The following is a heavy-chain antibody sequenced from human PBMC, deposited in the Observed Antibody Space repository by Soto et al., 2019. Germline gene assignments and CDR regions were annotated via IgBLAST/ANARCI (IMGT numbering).Heavy chain of an antibody. Sequence: PGGSLRLSCAASGFTFSSYGMHWVRQAPGKGLEWVAVISYDESNKYYADSVKGRFTISRDNSKNTLYLQMNSLRAEDTAVYYWAKEGGPTYYDFWSGYYITGAPYYYYYYMDVWGKGTTVTVSS. V-gene: IGHV3-30*18. J-gene: IGHJ6*03. CDR3: AKEGGPTYYDFWSGYYITGAPYYYYYYMDV. D-gene: IGHD3-3*01. CDR2: ISYDESNK. CDR1: GFTFSSYG.